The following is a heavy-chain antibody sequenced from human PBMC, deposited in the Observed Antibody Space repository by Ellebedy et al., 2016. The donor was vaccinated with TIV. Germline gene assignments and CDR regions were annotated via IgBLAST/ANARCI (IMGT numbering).Heavy chain of an antibody. CDR1: GGSLSITRYY. Sequence: MPSETLSLTCSVSGGSLSITRYYWAWIRQPPGKGLENIGSVFYSGSSYYSPSFKSHVTQSADTSKNQFSLKLRTATAADTAVYYCARTDPWQPIDDWGQGILVSVSS. J-gene: IGHJ4*02. CDR3: ARTDPWQPIDD. D-gene: IGHD1-14*01. V-gene: IGHV4-39*01. CDR2: VFYSGSS.